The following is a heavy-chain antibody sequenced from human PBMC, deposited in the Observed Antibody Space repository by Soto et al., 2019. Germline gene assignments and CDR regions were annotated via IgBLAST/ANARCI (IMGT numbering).Heavy chain of an antibody. CDR1: GGSMSSGTYY. D-gene: IGHD2-2*01. Sequence: SETLSLTCTVSGGSMSSGTYYWSWIRQQPGKGLEWIGDIYFSGNTYYNPSLKSRVTISVDTSKNQFSLKLSSVTAADTAVYYCASHSEYQLLRAFDYWGQGTLVTVSS. CDR2: IYFSGNT. V-gene: IGHV4-39*07. CDR3: ASHSEYQLLRAFDY. J-gene: IGHJ4*02.